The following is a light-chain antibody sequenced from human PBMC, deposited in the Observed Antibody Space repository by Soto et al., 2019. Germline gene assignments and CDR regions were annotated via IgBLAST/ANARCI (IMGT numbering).Light chain of an antibody. J-gene: IGLJ2*01. V-gene: IGLV1-40*01. CDR2: GNS. Sequence: QSVLTQPPSVSGAPGQRVTISCTGSSSNIGAGYDVHWYQQLPGTAPKLLIYGNSKRPSWVPDRFSGSKSGTSPSLDITGLQAEDEADYYCQSYDSSLSVVVFGGGTQLTVL. CDR1: SSNIGAGYD. CDR3: QSYDSSLSVVV.